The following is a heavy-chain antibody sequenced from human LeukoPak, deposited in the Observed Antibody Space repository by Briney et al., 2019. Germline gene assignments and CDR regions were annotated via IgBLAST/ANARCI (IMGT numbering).Heavy chain of an antibody. Sequence: SETLSLTCAVYGGSFSGYFWNWIRQPPGKGLEWIGEINHSGSTHHNPSLKSRVTISIDTSKNQISLKLSSVTAADTSVYYWARGPDSGSYFAWFGPWGQGTLVTVSS. CDR2: INHSGST. J-gene: IGHJ5*02. CDR3: ARGPDSGSYFAWFGP. CDR1: GGSFSGYF. D-gene: IGHD3-10*01. V-gene: IGHV4-34*01.